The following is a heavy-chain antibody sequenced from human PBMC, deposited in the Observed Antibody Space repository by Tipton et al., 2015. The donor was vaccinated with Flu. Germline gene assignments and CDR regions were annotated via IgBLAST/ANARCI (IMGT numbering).Heavy chain of an antibody. Sequence: QLVQSGAEVKKPGESLKISCKGSGYSFTSYWIGWVRQMPGKGLEWMGIIYPGDSDTRYSPSFQGQVTISADKSISTAYLQWSSLKASDTAMYYCARKRPPYCSSTSCWGWFDPWGQGTLVTVSS. J-gene: IGHJ5*02. CDR2: IYPGDSDT. V-gene: IGHV5-51*01. D-gene: IGHD2-2*01. CDR3: ARKRPPYCSSTSCWGWFDP. CDR1: GYSFTSYW.